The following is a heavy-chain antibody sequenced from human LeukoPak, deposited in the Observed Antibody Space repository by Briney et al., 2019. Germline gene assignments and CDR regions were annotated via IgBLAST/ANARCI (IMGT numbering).Heavy chain of an antibody. Sequence: GGSLRLSCAASGFTFRSFSMNWVRQAPGKGLEWVSAISSSGRYMYYADSVKGRFTISRGNANNSLYLQMDSLRAEDTAVYYCAKDVRSDYFDYWGQGTLVTVS. J-gene: IGHJ4*02. V-gene: IGHV3-21*01. CDR1: GFTFRSFS. CDR3: AKDVRSDYFDY. CDR2: ISSSGRYM.